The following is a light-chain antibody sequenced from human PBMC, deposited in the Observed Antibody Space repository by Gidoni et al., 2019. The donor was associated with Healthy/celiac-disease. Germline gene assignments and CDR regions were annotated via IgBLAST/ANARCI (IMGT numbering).Light chain of an antibody. J-gene: IGLJ1*01. V-gene: IGLV2-14*01. CDR1: SSDAGGYNY. CDR2: DVS. Sequence: QSAVTQPASVSGSPGLLITIACTGTSSDAGGYNYVPWYHQHPCKASKLMIYDVSKRPSGVSNRFAGSKSCNTAFLTIAGLQAEDEADYYCSSYTSSSTLYVFGTGTKVTVL. CDR3: SSYTSSSTLYV.